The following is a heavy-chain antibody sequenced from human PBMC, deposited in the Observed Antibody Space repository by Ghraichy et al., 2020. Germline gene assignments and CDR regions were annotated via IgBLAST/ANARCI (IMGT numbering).Heavy chain of an antibody. Sequence: GGSLRLSCAASGFTFSSYAMSWVRQAPGKGLEWVSAISGSGGSTYYADSVKGRFTISRDNSKNTLYLQMNSLRAEDTAVYYCAKCTTVVTDPMTGVLPYYYYGMDVWGQGTTVTVSS. J-gene: IGHJ6*02. CDR1: GFTFSSYA. CDR2: ISGSGGST. V-gene: IGHV3-23*01. D-gene: IGHD4-23*01. CDR3: AKCTTVVTDPMTGVLPYYYYGMDV.